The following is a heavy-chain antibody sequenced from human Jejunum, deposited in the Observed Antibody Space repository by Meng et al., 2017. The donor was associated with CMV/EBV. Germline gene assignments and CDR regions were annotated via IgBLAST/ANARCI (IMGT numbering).Heavy chain of an antibody. J-gene: IGHJ4*02. V-gene: IGHV3-23*03. CDR2: IDIVGRTT. D-gene: IGHD3-22*01. Sequence: SCLTFLYDGSACVRRARWKGLDWVSVIDIVGRTTDYGATVKGRFTMSRDNSMDTVYLKMISLRAEDTAVYHCARYYFPNSNGRCFEHWGQGVLVTVSS. CDR3: ARYYFPNSNGRCFEH. CDR1: CLTFLYDG.